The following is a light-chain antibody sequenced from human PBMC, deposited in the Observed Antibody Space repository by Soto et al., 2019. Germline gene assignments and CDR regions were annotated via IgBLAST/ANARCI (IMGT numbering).Light chain of an antibody. J-gene: IGLJ1*01. CDR3: SSYTSSSTYV. V-gene: IGLV2-14*01. CDR2: EVI. CDR1: SSDVGGYGY. Sequence: QSALTQPASVSGSPGQSITVSCTGTSSDVGGYGYVSWYQQHPGKAPKLLIYEVINHHSGVSNRFSGSKSDNTASLTISGLQAEDEADYYCSSYTSSSTYVFGSGTKVTVL.